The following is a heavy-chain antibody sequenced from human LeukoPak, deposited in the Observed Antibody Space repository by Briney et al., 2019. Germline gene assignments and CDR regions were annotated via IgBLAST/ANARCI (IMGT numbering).Heavy chain of an antibody. CDR3: ATDRLMATIYAEYFQH. CDR2: FDPEDGET. D-gene: IGHD5-24*01. J-gene: IGHJ1*01. Sequence: ASVKVSCKASGYTFTSYGISWVRQAPGKGLEWMGGFDPEDGETIYAQKFQGRVTMTEDTSTDTAYMELSSLRSEDTAVYYCATDRLMATIYAEYFQHWGQGTLVTVSS. V-gene: IGHV1-24*01. CDR1: GYTFTSYG.